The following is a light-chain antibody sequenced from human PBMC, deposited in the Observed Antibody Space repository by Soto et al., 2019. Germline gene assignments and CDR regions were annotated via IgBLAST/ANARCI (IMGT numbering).Light chain of an antibody. CDR3: QQYNNFPPT. CDR2: DTS. J-gene: IGKJ4*01. CDR1: QSVNNW. V-gene: IGKV1D-16*01. Sequence: DVQMTQSPSSVSASVGDRVSITCRASQSVNNWLAWYQQRPGKAPKSLIYDTSTLQSGVPSRFSGSGSGTDFTLTIDSLQPEDFATYYCQQYNNFPPTFGGGTKVEIK.